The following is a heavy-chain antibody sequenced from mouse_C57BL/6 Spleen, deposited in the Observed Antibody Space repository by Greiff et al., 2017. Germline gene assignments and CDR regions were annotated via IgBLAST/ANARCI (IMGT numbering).Heavy chain of an antibody. CDR2: ISGGGSYT. V-gene: IGHV5-4*01. CDR3: ARDRLRGTVYAMDY. Sequence: EVKLVESGGGLVKPGGSLKLSCAASGFTFSSYAMSWVRQTPEKRLEWVATISGGGSYTYYPDNVKGRFTISRDNAKNNLYLQMSHLKSEDTAMYDCARDRLRGTVYAMDYWGQGTSVTVSS. D-gene: IGHD2-2*01. J-gene: IGHJ4*01. CDR1: GFTFSSYA.